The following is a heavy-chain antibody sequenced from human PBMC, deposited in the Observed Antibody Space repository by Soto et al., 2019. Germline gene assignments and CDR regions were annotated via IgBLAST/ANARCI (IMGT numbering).Heavy chain of an antibody. CDR2: INSDGSST. Sequence: EVQLVESGGGLVQPGGSLRLSCAASGFTFGPYWMHWVRQVPGKGLVWLSRINSDGSSTNYADSVKGRFTISRDNAKSTLSPQMHSLRAEDTAVYYCASRGSGYYNYWGQGTLVTVSS. CDR3: ASRGSGYYNY. J-gene: IGHJ4*02. D-gene: IGHD3-22*01. V-gene: IGHV3-74*01. CDR1: GFTFGPYW.